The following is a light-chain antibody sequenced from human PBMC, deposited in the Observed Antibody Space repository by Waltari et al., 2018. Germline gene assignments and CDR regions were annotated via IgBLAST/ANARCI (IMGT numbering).Light chain of an antibody. CDR2: DPN. J-gene: IGLJ3*02. CDR1: YGSVSTTYY. V-gene: IGLV8-61*01. Sequence: QIVVTQEPSLSVSPGGTVTLTCGLSYGSVSTTYYPSWYQQAPGQAPRTLIFDPNTRSSGVPDRFSGSILDNKAALTITGAQADDESDYYCVLSMGSGIWVFGGGTKLTVL. CDR3: VLSMGSGIWV.